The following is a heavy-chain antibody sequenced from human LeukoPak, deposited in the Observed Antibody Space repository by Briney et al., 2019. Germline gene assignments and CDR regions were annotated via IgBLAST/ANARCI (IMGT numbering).Heavy chain of an antibody. CDR1: GFTFSEYW. V-gene: IGHV3-74*01. CDR2: INRDGGLT. CDR3: AREEHRLAAAGTSAVDL. J-gene: IGHJ3*01. Sequence: GGSLRLSCAASGFTFSEYWMHWVRQAPGKGLAWVSHINRDGGLTNYADSVKGRFTVSRDNARNILYLQMDSLRAEDTARYFCAREEHRLAAAGTSAVDLGGQGTLVTVSP. D-gene: IGHD6-13*01.